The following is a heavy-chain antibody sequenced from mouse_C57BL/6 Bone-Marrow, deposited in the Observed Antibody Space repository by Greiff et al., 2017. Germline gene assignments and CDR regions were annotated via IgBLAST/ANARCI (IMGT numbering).Heavy chain of an antibody. CDR1: GYSITSGYD. V-gene: IGHV3-1*01. J-gene: IGHJ1*03. D-gene: IGHD2-14*01. Sequence: EVMLVQSGPGMVKPSPSLSLTCTVTGYSITSGYDWHWIRHFPGNKLEWMGYISYSGSTNYNPSLKSRISITHDTSKNHFFLKLNAVTTEDTATYYCAGGRVRVNWYFDVWGTGTTVTVSS. CDR2: ISYSGST. CDR3: AGGRVRVNWYFDV.